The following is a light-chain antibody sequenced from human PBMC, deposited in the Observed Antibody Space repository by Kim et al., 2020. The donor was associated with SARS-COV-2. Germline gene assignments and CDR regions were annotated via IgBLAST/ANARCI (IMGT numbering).Light chain of an antibody. CDR3: QQTYSVPLT. Sequence: DIQLTQSPSSLSASVGDRVTITCRASQTVGNYLNWYHQKAGKAPQILIYSASNLQSGVPSRFSGSGSGTDFTLTISSVQLEDFATYYCQQTYSVPLTFGRGTKVDIK. CDR2: SAS. V-gene: IGKV1-39*01. J-gene: IGKJ4*01. CDR1: QTVGNY.